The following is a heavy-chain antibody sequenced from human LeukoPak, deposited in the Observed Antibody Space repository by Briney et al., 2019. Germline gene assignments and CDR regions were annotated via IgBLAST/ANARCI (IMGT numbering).Heavy chain of an antibody. J-gene: IGHJ4*02. Sequence: VGSLRLSCAASVVTFSSYAMHWVRQAPGKGLESVAGISYDGSNKYYADSVKGRFTISRDNSKNTLYLQMNSLRAEDTAVYYCARDFGYDSSGYYYNYFDYWGQGTLVTVSS. CDR1: VVTFSSYA. V-gene: IGHV3-30-3*01. CDR2: ISYDGSNK. D-gene: IGHD3-22*01. CDR3: ARDFGYDSSGYYYNYFDY.